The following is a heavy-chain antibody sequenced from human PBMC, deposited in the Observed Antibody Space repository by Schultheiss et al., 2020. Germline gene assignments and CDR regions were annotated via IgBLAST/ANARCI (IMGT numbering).Heavy chain of an antibody. Sequence: ASVKVSCKASGYTFTSYGISWVRQAPGQGLEWMGWISAYNGNTNYAQKFQGRVTMTRNTSISAAYMELSSLKSEDTAVYYCARVACCSNTNCYRCDAFDIWGQGTVVTVSS. D-gene: IGHD2-2*02. CDR1: GYTFTSYG. V-gene: IGHV1-18*01. J-gene: IGHJ3*02. CDR3: ARVACCSNTNCYRCDAFDI. CDR2: ISAYNGNT.